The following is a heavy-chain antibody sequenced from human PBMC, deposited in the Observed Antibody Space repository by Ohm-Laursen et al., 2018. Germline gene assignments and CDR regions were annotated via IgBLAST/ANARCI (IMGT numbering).Heavy chain of an antibody. Sequence: SLRLSCAASGFTFSSYSMNWVRQAPGKGLERVSFMTSSGSYIYYADSVKGRFTISRDNAKNSLYLQMNSLRAEDTAVYYCARSGQREGQLVVYYYYGMDVWGQGTTVTVSS. CDR1: GFTFSSYS. CDR2: MTSSGSYI. V-gene: IGHV3-21*01. D-gene: IGHD6-6*01. J-gene: IGHJ6*02. CDR3: ARSGQREGQLVVYYYYGMDV.